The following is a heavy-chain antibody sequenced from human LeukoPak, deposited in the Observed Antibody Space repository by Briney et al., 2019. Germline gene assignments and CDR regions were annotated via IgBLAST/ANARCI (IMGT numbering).Heavy chain of an antibody. Sequence: ASMKVSCKASWYTFTGYFMPRGRQAPGQRLAWMGWINPNSGGTNFAQKFQGRVTLTRDTSISTAYMELSRLRFDDTAVYYCARDTSVYIDYWGQGTLVTVSS. D-gene: IGHD5/OR15-5a*01. CDR3: ARDTSVYIDY. CDR2: INPNSGGT. CDR1: WYTFTGYF. V-gene: IGHV1-2*02. J-gene: IGHJ4*02.